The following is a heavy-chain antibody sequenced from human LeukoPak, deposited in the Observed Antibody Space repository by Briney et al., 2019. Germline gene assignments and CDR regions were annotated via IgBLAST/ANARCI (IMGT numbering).Heavy chain of an antibody. CDR3: AREVRGGNSFDY. CDR2: IYSGGST. V-gene: IGHV3-66*01. J-gene: IGHJ4*02. Sequence: GGSLRLSCAASGFTVSSNYMSWVRQAPGKGLEWVSLIYSGGSTYYADSVKGRFTISRDSSKNTLYLQMNSLRAEDTAVYYCAREVRGGNSFDYWGRGTLVTVSS. D-gene: IGHD3-10*01. CDR1: GFTVSSNY.